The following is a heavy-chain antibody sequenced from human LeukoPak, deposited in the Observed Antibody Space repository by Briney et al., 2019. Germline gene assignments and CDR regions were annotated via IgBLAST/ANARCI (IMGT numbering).Heavy chain of an antibody. CDR3: ARVALSGWYYFDY. V-gene: IGHV4-59*01. Sequence: PSETLSLTCTVSGGSISSYYWSWIRQPPGKGLEWIGYIYYSGSTNYNSSLKSRVTISVDTSKNQFSLKLSSVTAADTAVYYCARVALSGWYYFDYWGQGTLVTVSS. CDR1: GGSISSYY. CDR2: IYYSGST. D-gene: IGHD6-19*01. J-gene: IGHJ4*02.